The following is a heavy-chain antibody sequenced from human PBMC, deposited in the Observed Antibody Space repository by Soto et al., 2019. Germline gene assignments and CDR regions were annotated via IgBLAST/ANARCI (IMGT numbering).Heavy chain of an antibody. Sequence: QVQLVQSGAEVKKPGASVKVSCKASGYTFTSYAMHWVRQAPGQRLEWMGWINAGNGNTKYSQKFQGRVTITRDTSASTAYMKLSRLRAEDTAVYYCARSSVVVTAADYWGPGTLGTVSS. CDR1: GYTFTSYA. CDR3: ARSSVVVTAADY. D-gene: IGHD2-21*02. CDR2: INAGNGNT. J-gene: IGHJ4*02. V-gene: IGHV1-3*01.